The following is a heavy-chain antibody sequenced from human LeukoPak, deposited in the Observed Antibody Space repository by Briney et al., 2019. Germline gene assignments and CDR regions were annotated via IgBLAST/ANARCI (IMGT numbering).Heavy chain of an antibody. D-gene: IGHD6-19*01. CDR1: GYTFTSYD. J-gene: IGHJ6*02. CDR3: ARGGDSSGWYGRYYYYGMDV. CDR2: MNPNSGNT. V-gene: IGHV1-8*01. Sequence: GASVKVSCKASGYTFTSYDINWVRQATGQGLEWMGWMNPNSGNTGYAQKFQGRVTMTRNTSISTAYMELSSLRSEDTAVYYCARGGDSSGWYGRYYYYGMDVWGQGTTVTVSS.